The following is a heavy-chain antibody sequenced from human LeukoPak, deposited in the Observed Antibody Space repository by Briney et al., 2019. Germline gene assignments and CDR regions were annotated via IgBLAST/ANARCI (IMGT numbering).Heavy chain of an antibody. D-gene: IGHD3-22*01. J-gene: IGHJ4*02. Sequence: GGSLRLSCAASGFTFSDYYMSWIRQAPGKGLEWVSYISGSGTTIYSADSVKGRFTISRDNAKNSLYLQMNSLRAEDTAVYYCARDHYVRSGFVFDYWGQGILVTVSP. CDR1: GFTFSDYY. CDR2: ISGSGTTI. CDR3: ARDHYVRSGFVFDY. V-gene: IGHV3-11*01.